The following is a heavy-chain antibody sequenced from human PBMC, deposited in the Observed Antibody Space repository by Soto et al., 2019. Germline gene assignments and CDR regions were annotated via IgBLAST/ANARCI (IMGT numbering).Heavy chain of an antibody. J-gene: IGHJ6*02. CDR1: GYTFTSYY. V-gene: IGHV1-46*01. Sequence: VASVKVSCKASGYTFTSYYMHWVRQAPGQGLEWMGIINPSGGSTSYAQKFQGRVTMTRDTSTSTVYMELSSLRSEDTAVYYCARYSGSGYAHNYGMDVWGQGTTVTVSS. CDR2: INPSGGST. D-gene: IGHD3-22*01. CDR3: ARYSGSGYAHNYGMDV.